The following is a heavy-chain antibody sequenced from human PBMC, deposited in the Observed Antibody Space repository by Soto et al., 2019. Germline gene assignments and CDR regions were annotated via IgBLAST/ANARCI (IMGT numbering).Heavy chain of an antibody. CDR1: GGTFSSYA. V-gene: IGHV1-69*13. J-gene: IGHJ3*02. D-gene: IGHD6-13*01. CDR2: IIPIFGTA. CDR3: AVEFSSSWTDAFDI. Sequence: SVKVSCKASGGTFSSYAISWVRQAPGQGLEWMGGIIPIFGTANYAQKFQGGATITADESTSTAYMELSSLRSEDTAVYYCAVEFSSSWTDAFDIWGQGTMVTVSS.